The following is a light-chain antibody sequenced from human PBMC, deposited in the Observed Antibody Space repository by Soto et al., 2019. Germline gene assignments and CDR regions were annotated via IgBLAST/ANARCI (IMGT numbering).Light chain of an antibody. V-gene: IGLV2-23*01. CDR3: CSYAGSSTYV. CDR2: EGS. CDR1: SSDVGSYNL. J-gene: IGLJ1*01. Sequence: ALTQPASVSGSTGQSITISCTGTSSDVGSYNLVSWYQQHPGKAPKLMIYEGSKRPSGVSNRFSGSKSGNTASLTISGLQAEDEADYYCCSYAGSSTYVFGTGTKVTVL.